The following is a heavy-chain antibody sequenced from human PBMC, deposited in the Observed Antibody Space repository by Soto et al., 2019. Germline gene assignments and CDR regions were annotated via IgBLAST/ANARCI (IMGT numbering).Heavy chain of an antibody. V-gene: IGHV3-48*02. Sequence: GGSLRLSCAASGFTFSSYSMNWVRQAPGKGLEWVSYISSSSSTIYYADSVKGRFTISRDNAKNSLYLKMNSLRDEDTAGYYCARYDYHDTSGYLACFDYWGQGTLVT. CDR2: ISSSSSTI. CDR1: GFTFSSYS. CDR3: ARYDYHDTSGYLACFDY. J-gene: IGHJ4*02. D-gene: IGHD3-22*01.